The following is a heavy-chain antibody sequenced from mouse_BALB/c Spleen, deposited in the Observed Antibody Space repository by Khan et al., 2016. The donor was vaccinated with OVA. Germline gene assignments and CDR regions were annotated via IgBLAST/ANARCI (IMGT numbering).Heavy chain of an antibody. V-gene: IGHV3-2*02. CDR3: ARTARIKY. D-gene: IGHD1-2*01. CDR1: GYSITSGYG. Sequence: EVQLQESGPGLVKPSQSLSLTCTVTGYSITSGYGWNWIRQFPGNKLEWLGYISYSCSTNYNPSLKSRISITRDTSKNQFFLQLNSVTTEDTATYYCARTARIKYWGQGTTLTVSS. CDR2: ISYSCST. J-gene: IGHJ2*01.